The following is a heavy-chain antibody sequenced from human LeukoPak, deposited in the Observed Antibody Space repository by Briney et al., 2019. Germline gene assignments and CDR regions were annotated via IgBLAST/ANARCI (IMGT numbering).Heavy chain of an antibody. J-gene: IGHJ3*02. CDR2: MKQDGSEE. D-gene: IGHD5-12*01. Sequence: GGSLRLACAASGFTFSSFWMSWIRQAPGKGLEWVAHMKQDGSEEYYMDSVKGRFTISRDNAKNSLYLQMNSLRAEDTAVYYCARINSGLKWGDALDIWGQGTKVTVSS. V-gene: IGHV3-7*01. CDR1: GFTFSSFW. CDR3: ARINSGLKWGDALDI.